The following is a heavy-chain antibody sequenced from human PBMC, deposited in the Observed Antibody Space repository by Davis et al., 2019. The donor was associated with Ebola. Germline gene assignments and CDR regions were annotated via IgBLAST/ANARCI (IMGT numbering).Heavy chain of an antibody. J-gene: IGHJ4*02. D-gene: IGHD1-26*01. V-gene: IGHV3-23*01. CDR2: ISGSGGST. CDR3: ARYESRRELLD. CDR1: GFTFSSYA. Sequence: GESLKISCAASGFTFSSYAMSWVRQAPGKGLEWVSAISGSGGSTYYADSVKGRFTISRDNSKNTLYLQMNSLRAEDTAVYYCARYESRRELLDWGQGTLVTVSS.